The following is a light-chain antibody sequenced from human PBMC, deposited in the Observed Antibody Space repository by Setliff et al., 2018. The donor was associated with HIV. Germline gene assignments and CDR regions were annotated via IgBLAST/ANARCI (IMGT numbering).Light chain of an antibody. Sequence: LTQPPSASGTPGQRVTISCSGSNSNIGSRTVNWYQQLPGTAPKLLIYSDNRRPSGVPDRCSGSKSGTSASLAISGLQSEDEGDYNCAAWDDSLNGFVFGTGTKVTVL. V-gene: IGLV1-44*01. CDR1: NSNIGSRT. CDR3: AAWDDSLNGFV. J-gene: IGLJ1*01. CDR2: SDN.